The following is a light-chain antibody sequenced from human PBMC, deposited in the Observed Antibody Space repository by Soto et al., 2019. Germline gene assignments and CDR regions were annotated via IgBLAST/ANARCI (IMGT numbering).Light chain of an antibody. V-gene: IGLV1-47*01. CDR2: RNN. J-gene: IGLJ2*01. CDR1: SSNIRSNY. CDR3: AAWDDSLSGPV. Sequence: QSVLTQPPSASGTPGQRVTISCSGSSSNIRSNYVYWYQQVPGTAPKLLIYRNNQRPSGVPDRFSGSKSGTSASLAISGLRSEDEADYYCAAWDDSLSGPVFGGGTKLTVL.